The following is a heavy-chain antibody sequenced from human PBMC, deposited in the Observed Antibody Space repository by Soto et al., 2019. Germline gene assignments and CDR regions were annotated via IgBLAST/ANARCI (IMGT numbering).Heavy chain of an antibody. D-gene: IGHD6-13*01. CDR2: VIPIFDVT. CDR1: GGTFSIYT. Sequence: QVQLVQSGSAVKKPGSSVKVSCKASGGTFSIYTISWVRQAPGQGLEWMGRVIPIFDVTSYAQRFQGRVTITADNSTTTAYMELSSLRAEDTAVYYCARDRDNSNWPNFDYWGQGTLVTVSS. V-gene: IGHV1-69*02. CDR3: ARDRDNSNWPNFDY. J-gene: IGHJ4*02.